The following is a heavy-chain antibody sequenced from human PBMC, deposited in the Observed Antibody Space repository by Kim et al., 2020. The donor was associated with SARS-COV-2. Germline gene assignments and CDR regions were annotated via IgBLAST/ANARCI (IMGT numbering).Heavy chain of an antibody. D-gene: IGHD2-15*01. CDR1: GFTFSSYA. CDR3: AKSSGGSCSKNKCYYFDY. CDR2: ISGSGGST. Sequence: GGSLRLSCAASGFTFSSYAMSWVRQAPGKGLEWVSAISGSGGSTYYADSVKGRFTISRDNSKNTLYLQMNSLRAEDTAVYYCAKSSGGSCSKNKCYYFDYWGQGTLVTVSS. V-gene: IGHV3-23*01. J-gene: IGHJ4*02.